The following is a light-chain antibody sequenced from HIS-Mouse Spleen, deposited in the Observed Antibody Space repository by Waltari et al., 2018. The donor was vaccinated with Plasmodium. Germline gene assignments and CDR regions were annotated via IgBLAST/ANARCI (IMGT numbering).Light chain of an antibody. Sequence: SYELTQPPSGSVSPGQTASLTCPGDNLGDKYACWYQQKPGQSPVLVIYQDSKRPSGIPGRFSGSNSGNTATLTISGTQAMDEADYYCQAWDSSTAVFGGGTKLTVL. CDR2: QDS. CDR3: QAWDSSTAV. CDR1: NLGDKY. J-gene: IGLJ3*02. V-gene: IGLV3-1*01.